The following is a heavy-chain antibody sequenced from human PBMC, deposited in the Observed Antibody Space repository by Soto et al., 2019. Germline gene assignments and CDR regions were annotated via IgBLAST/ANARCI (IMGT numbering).Heavy chain of an antibody. CDR1: GGSITSSSYY. J-gene: IGHJ5*02. Sequence: PSETLSLTCTVSGGSITSSSYYWGWIRQPPGKGLEWIGSIYYSGSTYYNPSLKSRVTISVDTSKKQFSLKLSSVTAAYTAVYYCATQEVGGSYVYTFDPWGQGTLVTVS. D-gene: IGHD1-26*01. CDR2: IYYSGST. CDR3: ATQEVGGSYVYTFDP. V-gene: IGHV4-39*01.